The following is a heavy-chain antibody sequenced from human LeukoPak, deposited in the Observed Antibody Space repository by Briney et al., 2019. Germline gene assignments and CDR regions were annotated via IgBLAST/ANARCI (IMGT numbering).Heavy chain of an antibody. D-gene: IGHD6-6*01. Sequence: PGGSLRLSCVASGFAFSGYAMTWVRQAPGKGLEWVSSISSSSGYIFYADSVKGRFTISRDNSKNTLYLQMNSLRAEDTAVYYCAQAARSAYYFDYWGQGTLVTVSS. CDR3: AQAARSAYYFDY. CDR2: ISSSSGYI. CDR1: GFAFSGYA. J-gene: IGHJ4*02. V-gene: IGHV3-23*01.